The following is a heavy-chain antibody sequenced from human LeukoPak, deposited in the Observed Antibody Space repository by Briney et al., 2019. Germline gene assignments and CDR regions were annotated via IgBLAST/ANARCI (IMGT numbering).Heavy chain of an antibody. V-gene: IGHV3-30*04. Sequence: PGTSLRLSCAASGFSFSNYAMHWVRQAPGKGLEWVSTISHDGSYKYYADSVKGRFTISRDNSKNTLYLQMNSLRAEDTAVYYCAKDRGELQWLDDYWGQGTLVTVSS. D-gene: IGHD6-19*01. J-gene: IGHJ4*02. CDR1: GFSFSNYA. CDR2: ISHDGSYK. CDR3: AKDRGELQWLDDY.